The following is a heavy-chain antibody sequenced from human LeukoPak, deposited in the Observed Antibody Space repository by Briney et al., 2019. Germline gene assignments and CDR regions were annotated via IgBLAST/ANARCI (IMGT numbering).Heavy chain of an antibody. CDR2: MNPNSGNT. CDR1: GYTFTSYD. D-gene: IGHD6-19*01. Sequence: ASVKVSCKASGYTFTSYDINWVRQATGQGLEWMGWMNPNSGNTGYAQKFQGRVTMTRNTSISTAYMELSSLRSEDTAVYYCASMIHGRGLSGYGSVFAFDIWGQGTMVTVSS. J-gene: IGHJ3*02. CDR3: ASMIHGRGLSGYGSVFAFDI. V-gene: IGHV1-8*01.